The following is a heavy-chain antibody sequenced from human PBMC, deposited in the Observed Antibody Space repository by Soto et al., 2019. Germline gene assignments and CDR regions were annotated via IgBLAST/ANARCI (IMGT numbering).Heavy chain of an antibody. J-gene: IGHJ4*02. CDR2: INHSGST. D-gene: IGHD6-6*01. CDR1: GGSFSGYY. V-gene: IGHV4-34*01. CDR3: ARGGSSIAARWAFDY. Sequence: QVQLQQWGAGLLKPSETLSLTCAVYGGSFSGYYWSWIRQPPGKGLEWIGEINHSGSTNYNPSLKSRVTISVDTSKNQFSLKLSSVNAADTAVYYCARGGSSIAARWAFDYWGQGTLVTVSS.